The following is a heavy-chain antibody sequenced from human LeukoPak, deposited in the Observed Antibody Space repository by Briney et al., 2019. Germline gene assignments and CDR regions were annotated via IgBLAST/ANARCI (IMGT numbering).Heavy chain of an antibody. Sequence: KVSCKGSGYSFTSYWIGWVRRMPGEGLEWMGIIYPGDSDTRYSSSFQGQVTISADKSISTAYLQWSSLKASDTAMHYCARPSGSYYDNAFDIWGQGTMVTVSS. CDR3: ARPSGSYYDNAFDI. J-gene: IGHJ3*02. CDR2: IYPGDSDT. D-gene: IGHD1-26*01. V-gene: IGHV5-51*01. CDR1: GYSFTSYW.